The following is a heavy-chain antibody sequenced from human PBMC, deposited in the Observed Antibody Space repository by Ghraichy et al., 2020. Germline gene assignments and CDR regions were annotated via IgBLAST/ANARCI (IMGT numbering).Heavy chain of an antibody. V-gene: IGHV3-23*01. Sequence: SLNISCAASGFDFGSRALSWVRQAPGKGLEWVSAINDNGRRTHFADSVKGRFTISRDNSRKMVYLQMNSLRAEDTAVYYCAKDGTFYGPNALDSWGQGTMVTVSS. CDR2: INDNGRRT. D-gene: IGHD3-10*01. J-gene: IGHJ3*02. CDR1: GFDFGSRA. CDR3: AKDGTFYGPNALDS.